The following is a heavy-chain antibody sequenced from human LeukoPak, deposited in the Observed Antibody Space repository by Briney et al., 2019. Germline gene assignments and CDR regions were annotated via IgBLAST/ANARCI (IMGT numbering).Heavy chain of an antibody. Sequence: PSETLSLTCTVSGGSISSSSYYWGWIRQPPGKGLEWIGSIYYSGSTYYNPSLKSRVTISVDTSKNQFSLKLSSVTAADTAVYYCAREKRYCSSTSCHNEIDYWGQGTLVTVSS. D-gene: IGHD2-2*01. CDR3: AREKRYCSSTSCHNEIDY. V-gene: IGHV4-39*02. CDR1: GGSISSSSYY. J-gene: IGHJ4*02. CDR2: IYYSGST.